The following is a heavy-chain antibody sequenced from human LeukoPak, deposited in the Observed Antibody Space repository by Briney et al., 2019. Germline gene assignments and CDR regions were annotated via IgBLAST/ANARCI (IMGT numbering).Heavy chain of an antibody. CDR3: ARLDGYCSGGSCYSVSFVDP. Sequence: SETLSLTCTVSGGSISSSNYYWGWIRQPPGKGLEWIGSIYYSGSTYYNPSLKSRVTISVDTSKNQFSLKLSSVTAADTAVYYCARLDGYCSGGSCYSVSFVDPWGQGTLVTVST. J-gene: IGHJ5*02. D-gene: IGHD2-15*01. CDR2: IYYSGST. CDR1: GGSISSSNYY. V-gene: IGHV4-39*01.